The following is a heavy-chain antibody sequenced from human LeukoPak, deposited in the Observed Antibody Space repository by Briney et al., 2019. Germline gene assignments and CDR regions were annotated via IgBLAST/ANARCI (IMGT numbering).Heavy chain of an antibody. J-gene: IGHJ4*02. V-gene: IGHV1-18*01. Sequence: GASVKVSCKASGYTFTSYGISWVRQAPGQGLEWMGWISAYNGNTNCAQKLQGRVTMTTDTSTSTAYMELRSLRSDDTAVYYCARKRRDIVGATTADYWGQGTLVTVSS. CDR2: ISAYNGNT. CDR3: ARKRRDIVGATTADY. D-gene: IGHD1-26*01. CDR1: GYTFTSYG.